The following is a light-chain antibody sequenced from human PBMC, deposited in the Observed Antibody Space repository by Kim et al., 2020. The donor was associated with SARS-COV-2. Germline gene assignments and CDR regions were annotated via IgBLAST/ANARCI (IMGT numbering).Light chain of an antibody. Sequence: GQSVTIYLTGTSGNVGGYSYVAWYRHHAGTAPQLRISDVSTRPSGVPDRFSGSKSGDTASLTISGLQAEDEADYYCCSYAGSYTFVCGTGTKVTVL. CDR2: DVS. J-gene: IGLJ1*01. CDR3: CSYAGSYTFV. CDR1: SGNVGGYSY. V-gene: IGLV2-11*01.